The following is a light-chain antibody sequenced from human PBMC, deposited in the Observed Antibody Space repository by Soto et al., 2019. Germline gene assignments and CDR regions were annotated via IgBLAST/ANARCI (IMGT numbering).Light chain of an antibody. CDR3: QQYGSSHFT. J-gene: IGKJ3*01. CDR2: GAS. CDR1: QSVTSSY. Sequence: EIVLTQSPGTLSLSPRERATLSCRASQSVTSSYLAWYQQKPGQAPRLLMYGASNRATGIPDRFSGSGSGTDFTLTISRLEPEDSALYYCQQYGSSHFTFGPGTKVDIK. V-gene: IGKV3-20*01.